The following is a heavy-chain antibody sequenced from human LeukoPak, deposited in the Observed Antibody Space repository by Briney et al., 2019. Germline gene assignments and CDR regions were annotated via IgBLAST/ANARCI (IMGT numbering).Heavy chain of an antibody. D-gene: IGHD3-16*01. CDR1: GFTFSSYA. J-gene: IGHJ4*02. CDR2: ISGSGGST. CDR3: VKEGVEYSYSYGDY. V-gene: IGHV3-23*01. Sequence: GGSLRLSCAASGFTFSSYAMSWVRQAPGKGLEWVSGISGSGGSTYYADSVKGRITISRDNAENTLYLQMNNLRPDDTAFYFCVKEGVEYSYSYGDYWGQGTLVTVSS.